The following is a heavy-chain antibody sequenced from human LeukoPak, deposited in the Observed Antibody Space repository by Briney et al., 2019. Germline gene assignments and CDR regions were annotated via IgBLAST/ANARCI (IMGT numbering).Heavy chain of an antibody. CDR3: AGEPVAAALCTLCDA. D-gene: IGHD2-15*01. CDR2: GNPNTWCN. J-gene: IGHJ5*02. Sequence: ASVTVSRKGCVYTFIEYSIHWLRQAAGRGLDWVVGGNPNTWCNSYAQKLQGRVTMNMDTSISKAYMQLNRLTSDDTAVYSCAGEPVAAALCTLCDAWGQGTLVTVSS. CDR1: VYTFIEYS. V-gene: IGHV1-2*02.